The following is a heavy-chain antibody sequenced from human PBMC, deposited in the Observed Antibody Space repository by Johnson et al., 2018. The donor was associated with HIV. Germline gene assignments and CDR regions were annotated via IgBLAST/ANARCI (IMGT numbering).Heavy chain of an antibody. J-gene: IGHJ3*02. V-gene: IGHV3-13*01. D-gene: IGHD3-3*01. CDR2: IGTAGDT. CDR1: GFTFSSYD. CDR3: AKGGPVLQFLEWLPGRAFDI. Sequence: VHLVESGGGLKQPGGSLRLSCAASGFTFSSYDMHWVRQATGKGLEWVSTIGTAGDTYYPGSVKGRFTVSRDNSKNTLYLQMNSLRAEDTAVYYCAKGGPVLQFLEWLPGRAFDIWGQGTMVTVSS.